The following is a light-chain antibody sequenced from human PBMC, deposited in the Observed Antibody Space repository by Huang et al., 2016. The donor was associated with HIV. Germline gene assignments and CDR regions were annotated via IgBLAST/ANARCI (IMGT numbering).Light chain of an antibody. V-gene: IGKV3-15*01. J-gene: IGKJ1*01. CDR1: QSVGSN. Sequence: EIVMTQSPATLSVSPGERATLPGRASQSVGSNLAWYQQGRGQAPRLLIYAASTRASGTPARFSGSGSGTEFTLTVSSLQSEDFAVYYCQQHNTWPRTFGQGTMV. CDR2: AAS. CDR3: QQHNTWPRT.